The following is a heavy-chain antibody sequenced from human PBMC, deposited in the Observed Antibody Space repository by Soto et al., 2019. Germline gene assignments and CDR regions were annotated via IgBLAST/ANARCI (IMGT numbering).Heavy chain of an antibody. V-gene: IGHV3-7*04. J-gene: IGHJ4*02. CDR2: IKQDGSQK. CDR1: GFSFSSYW. D-gene: IGHD6-19*01. CDR3: AGGSCWLVED. Sequence: EVQLEESGGGLVQPGGSLRLYCAASGFSFSSYWMNWVRQAPGKGLEWVANIKQDGSQKYYVDSVKGRFTISRDNARNSLSLQMNSLGAEDTAVYFCAGGSCWLVEDWGQGTLVTVSS.